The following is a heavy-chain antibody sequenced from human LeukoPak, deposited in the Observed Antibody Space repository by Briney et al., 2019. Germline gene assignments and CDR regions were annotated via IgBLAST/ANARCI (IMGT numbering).Heavy chain of an antibody. J-gene: IGHJ6*02. CDR2: FDPEDGET. CDR3: ATGAWRSSGYYYPYYYGMDV. CDR1: GYTLTELS. D-gene: IGHD3-22*01. Sequence: ASVKVSCKVSGYTLTELSMHWVRQAPGKGLERMGGFDPEDGETIYAQKFQGRVTMTEDTSTDTAYMELSSLRSEDTAVYYCATGAWRSSGYYYPYYYGMDVWGQGTTVTVSS. V-gene: IGHV1-24*01.